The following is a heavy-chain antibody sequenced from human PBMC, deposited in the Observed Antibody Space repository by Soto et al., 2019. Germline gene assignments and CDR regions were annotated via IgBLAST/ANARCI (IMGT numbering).Heavy chain of an antibody. CDR2: IYMSGST. D-gene: IGHD1-1*01. CDR1: GFSVSDNH. CDR3: ARDPPGNDGAFDY. Sequence: PGGSLRLSCAASGFSVSDNHMSWVRQAPGKGLEWVSLIYMSGSTYYADSVKGRFTISRDTSRNTLYLQMNSLRPEDTAVYYCARDPPGNDGAFDYWGQGILVTVSS. J-gene: IGHJ4*02. V-gene: IGHV3-66*01.